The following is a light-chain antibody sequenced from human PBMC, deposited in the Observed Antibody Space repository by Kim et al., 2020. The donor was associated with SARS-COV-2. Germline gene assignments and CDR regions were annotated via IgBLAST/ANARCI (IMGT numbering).Light chain of an antibody. V-gene: IGLV3-1*01. CDR2: QDS. Sequence: SGSPGQTASSTCSGNKLGDKYACWYHQKPGLTPVLAIYQDSKRPSGIPERFSGSNSGNTATLTISGTQAMDEADYYCQAWDSSTVVFGGGTQLTVL. J-gene: IGLJ2*01. CDR3: QAWDSSTVV. CDR1: KLGDKY.